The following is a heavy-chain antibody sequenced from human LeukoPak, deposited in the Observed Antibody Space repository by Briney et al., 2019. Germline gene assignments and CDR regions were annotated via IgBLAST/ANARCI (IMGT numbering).Heavy chain of an antibody. J-gene: IGHJ4*02. CDR1: GGSVGSDNSY. CDR3: AGTTVTGDY. V-gene: IGHV4-61*02. D-gene: IGHD4-17*01. CDR2: IYADGSS. Sequence: SETLSLTCTVSGGSVGSDNSYWNWIRQPAGKGLEWIGRIYADGSSTYNPSLKSRVTMSLDTSKNQFSLKLSSVTAADTAVYYCAGTTVTGDYWGQGTLVTVSS.